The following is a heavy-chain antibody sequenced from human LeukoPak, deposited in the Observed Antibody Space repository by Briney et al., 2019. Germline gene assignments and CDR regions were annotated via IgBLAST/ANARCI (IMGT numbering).Heavy chain of an antibody. CDR2: INHSGST. CDR1: GGSFSGYY. CDR3: ARSSIITVSWSYYYYGMDV. D-gene: IGHD3-22*01. V-gene: IGHV4-34*01. J-gene: IGHJ6*02. Sequence: ASETLSLTCAVYGGSFSGYYWSWIRQPPGKGLEWIGEINHSGSTNYNPSLKSRVTISVDTSKNRFSLRLSSVTAAGTAVYYCARSSIITVSWSYYYYGMDVWGQGTTVTVSS.